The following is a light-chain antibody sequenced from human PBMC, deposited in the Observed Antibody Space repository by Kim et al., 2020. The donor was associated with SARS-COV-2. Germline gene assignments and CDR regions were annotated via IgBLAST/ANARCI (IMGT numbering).Light chain of an antibody. CDR1: TIDVGGYNY. CDR2: DVS. CDR3: CSYASSYTLV. Sequence: QSVTISCTGTTIDVGGYNYVSWYQQHPGKAPKLMINDVSQRPSGVPDRFSGSKSGNTASLTISGLQAEDEADYYCCSYASSYTLVFGGGTQLTVL. J-gene: IGLJ2*01. V-gene: IGLV2-11*03.